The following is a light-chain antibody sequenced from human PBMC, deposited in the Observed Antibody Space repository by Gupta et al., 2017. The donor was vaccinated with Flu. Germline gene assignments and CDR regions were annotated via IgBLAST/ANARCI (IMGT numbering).Light chain of an antibody. Sequence: EIVMTQSPATLSVSPGERATLSCRASQSVSSNLAWYQQKPGQAPRLLIYGASTRATGIPARFSGSGDGTEFTLTIGSRQSEDFAVYYCQQYNNWPPMSTFGQGTKLEIK. V-gene: IGKV3-15*01. CDR1: QSVSSN. CDR2: GAS. CDR3: QQYNNWPPMST. J-gene: IGKJ2*01.